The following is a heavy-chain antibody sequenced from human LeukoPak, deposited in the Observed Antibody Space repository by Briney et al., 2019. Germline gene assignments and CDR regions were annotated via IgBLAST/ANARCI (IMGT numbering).Heavy chain of an antibody. Sequence: PSETLSLTCTVSGGSISSYYWSWIRQPPGKGLEWIGYIYYSGSTNYNPSLKSRVTISVDTSKNQFSLKLSSVTAADTAVYYCARDYWTLTAIGNWFDPWGQGTLVTVSS. D-gene: IGHD3/OR15-3a*01. CDR2: IYYSGST. J-gene: IGHJ5*02. V-gene: IGHV4-59*01. CDR1: GGSISSYY. CDR3: ARDYWTLTAIGNWFDP.